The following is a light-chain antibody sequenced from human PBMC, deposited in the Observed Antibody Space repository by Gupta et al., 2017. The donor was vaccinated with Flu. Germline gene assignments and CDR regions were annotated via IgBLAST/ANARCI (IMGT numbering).Light chain of an antibody. CDR2: EVN. CDR3: SSYTSSKTWV. V-gene: IGLV2-14*01. Sequence: DQQHPDKAPKLMIYEVNNRPSEVSNRFSGSKSGNTASLTISGLQAEDESDYYCSSYTSSKTWVFGGGTKVTVL. J-gene: IGLJ3*02.